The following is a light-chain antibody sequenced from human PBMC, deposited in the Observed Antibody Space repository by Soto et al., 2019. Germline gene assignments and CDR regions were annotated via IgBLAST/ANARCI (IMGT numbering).Light chain of an antibody. J-gene: IGLJ1*01. CDR2: EVV. CDR3: KSYAGSNTYV. CDR1: KSDIGVYDF. V-gene: IGLV2-8*01. Sequence: LTQPPSSSGSPGQSVTIAFAGTKSDIGVYDFVSWYQHHPGKAPRLIIYEVVQRPSGVPDRFSGSKSGNTASLTVSGLQAADEADYFCKSYAGSNTYVFGSGTKVTVL.